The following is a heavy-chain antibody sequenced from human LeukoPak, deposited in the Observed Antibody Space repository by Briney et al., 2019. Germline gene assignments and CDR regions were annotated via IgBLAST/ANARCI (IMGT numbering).Heavy chain of an antibody. J-gene: IGHJ4*02. Sequence: GGSLRLSCAASGFTFSSYSMNWVRQAPGKGLEWVSYISSSSSTIYYADSVKGRFTISRDNAKNTLYLQVNSLRAEDTAVYYCAKGGKWDVTPFDYWGQGTLVTVSS. CDR2: ISSSSSTI. D-gene: IGHD1-26*01. CDR3: AKGGKWDVTPFDY. V-gene: IGHV3-48*01. CDR1: GFTFSSYS.